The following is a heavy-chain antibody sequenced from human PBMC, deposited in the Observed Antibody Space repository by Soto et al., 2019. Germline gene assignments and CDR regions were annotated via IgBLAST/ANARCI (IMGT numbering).Heavy chain of an antibody. CDR2: IYYSGST. D-gene: IGHD5-18*01. J-gene: IGHJ4*02. V-gene: IGHV4-39*01. Sequence: SETLSLTCSVSGGSVSSSSYYWGWIRQPPGKGLEWIGNIYYSGSTYYNPSLKSRVTISVDTSKNQFSLKLSSVTAADTAVYYCARRWGYSYDYWGQGTLVT. CDR3: ARRWGYSYDY. CDR1: GGSVSSSSYY.